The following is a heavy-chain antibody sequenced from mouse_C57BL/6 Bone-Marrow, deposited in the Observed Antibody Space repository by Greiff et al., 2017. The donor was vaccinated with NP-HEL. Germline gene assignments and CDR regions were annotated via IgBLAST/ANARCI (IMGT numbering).Heavy chain of an antibody. CDR1: GYTFTSYW. J-gene: IGHJ1*03. Sequence: VQLQQPGAELVRPGTSVKLSCKASGYTFTSYWMHWVKQRPGQGLEWIGVIDPSDSYTNYNQKFKGKATLTVDTSSSTAYMQLSSLTSEDSAVYYSARGRDSKYYCDFDVWGTGTTVTVSS. V-gene: IGHV1-59*01. CDR3: ARGRDSKYYCDFDV. CDR2: IDPSDSYT. D-gene: IGHD2-5*01.